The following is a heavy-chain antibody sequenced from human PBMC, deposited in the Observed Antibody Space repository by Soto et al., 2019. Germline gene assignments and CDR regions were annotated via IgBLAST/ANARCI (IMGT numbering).Heavy chain of an antibody. CDR3: ARFRGGYSNDAFDI. CDR2: IYYSGST. D-gene: IGHD3-3*01. V-gene: IGHV4-59*01. Sequence: SETLSLTCTVSGGSISSYYWSWIRQPPGKGLEWIGYIYYSGSTNYNPSLKSRVTISVDTSKNQFSLKLSSVTAADTAVYYCARFRGGYSNDAFDIWGLGTMVTVSS. CDR1: GGSISSYY. J-gene: IGHJ3*02.